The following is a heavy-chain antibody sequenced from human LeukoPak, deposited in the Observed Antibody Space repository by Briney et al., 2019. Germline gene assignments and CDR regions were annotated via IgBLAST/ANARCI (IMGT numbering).Heavy chain of an antibody. J-gene: IGHJ5*02. V-gene: IGHV4-39*01. Sequence: KPSETLSLTCNVSGGSITRGAFYWAWIRQSPGKGLEWIGNVYYSGSTQYNPSLRGRVSISMDKTKNQFSLNLNSASVTDTAIYYCARRDYAAWFDPWGQGTLVTVSS. CDR3: ARRDYAAWFDP. D-gene: IGHD4/OR15-4a*01. CDR1: GGSITRGAFY. CDR2: VYYSGST.